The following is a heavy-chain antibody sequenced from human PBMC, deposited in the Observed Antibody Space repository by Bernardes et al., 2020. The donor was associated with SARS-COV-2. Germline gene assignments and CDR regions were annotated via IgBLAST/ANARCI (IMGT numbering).Heavy chain of an antibody. D-gene: IGHD2-2*01. CDR2: ISGSGGST. J-gene: IGHJ4*02. CDR1: GFTFSSYA. CDR3: ARRYCSSTSCSSAGWGFDY. Sequence: GGSLRLSCAASGFTFSSYAMSWVRQAPGKGLEWVSAISGSGGSTYYADSVKGRFTISRDNSKNTLYLQMNSLRAEDTAVYYCARRYCSSTSCSSAGWGFDYWGQGTLVTVSS. V-gene: IGHV3-23*01.